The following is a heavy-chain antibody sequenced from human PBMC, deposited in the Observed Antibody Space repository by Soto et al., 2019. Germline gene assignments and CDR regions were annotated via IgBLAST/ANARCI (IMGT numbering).Heavy chain of an antibody. J-gene: IGHJ3*02. CDR3: ARDTELGMGAFDI. D-gene: IGHD7-27*01. CDR2: IYYSGSS. Sequence: SETLSLTCTVSGGSISSYYWSWIRQPPGKGLEWIGYIYYSGSSNYNPFLKSRVTISVDTSQNQFSLKLSSVTAADTAVDYCARDTELGMGAFDIWGQGTTVTVSS. V-gene: IGHV4-59*01. CDR1: GGSISSYY.